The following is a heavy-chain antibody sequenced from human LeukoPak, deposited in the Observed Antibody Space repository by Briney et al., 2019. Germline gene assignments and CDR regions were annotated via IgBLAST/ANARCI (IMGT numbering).Heavy chain of an antibody. Sequence: ASVKVSCKASGYTFTSYGISWVRQAPGQGLEWMGWVSVYKGNTNYVQKFQGRVTMTTDTSTSTAYMELRSLRSDDTAVYYCAKDQAVWSGYYPNFVYSYYYYGMDVWGQGTTVTVSS. D-gene: IGHD3-3*01. V-gene: IGHV1-18*01. CDR3: AKDQAVWSGYYPNFVYSYYYYGMDV. CDR1: GYTFTSYG. CDR2: VSVYKGNT. J-gene: IGHJ6*02.